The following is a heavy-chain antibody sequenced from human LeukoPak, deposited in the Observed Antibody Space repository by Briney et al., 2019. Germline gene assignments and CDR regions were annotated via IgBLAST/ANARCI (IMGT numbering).Heavy chain of an antibody. CDR1: GFTFSSYS. Sequence: GGSLRLSCAASGFTFSSYSMNRVRQAPGKGLEWVSSISSSSSYIYYADSVKGRFTISRDNAKNSLYLQMNSLRAEDTAVYYCARETSSFWSAPWRAFDIWGQGTMVTVSS. J-gene: IGHJ3*02. V-gene: IGHV3-21*01. D-gene: IGHD3-3*01. CDR3: ARETSSFWSAPWRAFDI. CDR2: ISSSSSYI.